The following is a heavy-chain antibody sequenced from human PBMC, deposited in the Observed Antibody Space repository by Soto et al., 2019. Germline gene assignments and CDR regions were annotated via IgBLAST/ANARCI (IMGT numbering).Heavy chain of an antibody. J-gene: IGHJ4*02. V-gene: IGHV1-69*05. CDR2: IIPIFGRA. D-gene: IGHD3-10*02. CDR1: GGTFSSYA. Sequence: ASVKVSCKASGGTFSSYAISWVRQAPGQGLEWMGGIIPIFGRANYAQKFQGRVTITRDASTSTAYMELSSLRSEDTAVYYCAREGHVDFDYWGQGTLVTVSS. CDR3: AREGHVDFDY.